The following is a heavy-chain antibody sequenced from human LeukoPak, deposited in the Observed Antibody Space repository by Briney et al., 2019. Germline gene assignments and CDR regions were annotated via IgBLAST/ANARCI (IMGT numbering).Heavy chain of an antibody. CDR2: FDPEDGET. V-gene: IGHV1-24*01. J-gene: IGHJ5*02. D-gene: IGHD2-2*01. Sequence: ASVRVSCKVSGYTLTELSMHWVRQAPGEGLEWMGGFDPEDGETIYAQKFQGRVTMTEDTSTDTAYMELSSLRSEDTAVYYCATGGPSHCSSTSCYFGWFDPWGQGTLVTVSS. CDR1: GYTLTELS. CDR3: ATGGPSHCSSTSCYFGWFDP.